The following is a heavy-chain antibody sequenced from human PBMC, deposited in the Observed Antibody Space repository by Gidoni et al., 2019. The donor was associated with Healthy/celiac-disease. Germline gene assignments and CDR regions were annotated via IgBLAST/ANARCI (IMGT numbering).Heavy chain of an antibody. D-gene: IGHD3-22*01. Sequence: QVQLVESGGGVVQPGRSLRLSCAASGFTFISYGMHWVRQAPGKGLEWVAVISYDGSNKYYADSVKGRFTISRDNSKNTLYLQMNSLRAEDTAVYYCAKDAYDSSGYSDYWGQGTLVTVSS. CDR2: ISYDGSNK. CDR3: AKDAYDSSGYSDY. V-gene: IGHV3-30*18. CDR1: GFTFISYG. J-gene: IGHJ4*02.